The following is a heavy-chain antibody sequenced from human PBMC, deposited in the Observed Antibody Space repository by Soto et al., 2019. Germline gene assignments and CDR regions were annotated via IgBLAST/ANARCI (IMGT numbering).Heavy chain of an antibody. CDR2: ITTYNGNT. Sequence: QVQLVQSGVEVREPGASVKVSCKAVRYIFTNYGVSWVRQAPGQGLEWMGWITTYNGNTEYAQKFQGRXTXTXXGSTSTAYMELGSLRSDDTAIYYCARALTGYGMDVWGQGTTVTVSS. CDR3: ARALTGYGMDV. J-gene: IGHJ6*02. V-gene: IGHV1-18*01. CDR1: RYIFTNYG.